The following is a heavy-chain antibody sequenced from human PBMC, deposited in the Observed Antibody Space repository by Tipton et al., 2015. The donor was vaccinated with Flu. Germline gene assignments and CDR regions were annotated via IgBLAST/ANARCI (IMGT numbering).Heavy chain of an antibody. CDR1: GFTFDDYA. CDR2: ISWNSDGV. CDR3: ARDVVFRYHFHFYNYGVDV. V-gene: IGHV3-9*01. Sequence: SLRLSCAASGFTFDDYAMHWVRQAPGKGLEWVSGISWNSDGVGYADSVKGRFTISRDNAKNILFLQMTSLRAEDTAIYYCARDVVFRYHFHFYNYGVDVWGQGTTVTVSS. D-gene: IGHD3-22*01. J-gene: IGHJ6*02.